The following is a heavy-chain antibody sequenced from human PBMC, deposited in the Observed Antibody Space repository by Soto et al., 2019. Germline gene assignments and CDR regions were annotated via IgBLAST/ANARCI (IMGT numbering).Heavy chain of an antibody. CDR1: DFTFSGFG. CDR3: ARARNTGWSRPLYFDY. D-gene: IGHD6-19*01. V-gene: IGHV3-7*04. CDR2: IKEDGSEK. J-gene: IGHJ4*02. Sequence: GGSWSLSGAAFDFTFSGFGLSGARKPPGKGLEWVANIKEDGSEKYYVDSVKGRFNISSDNAKNSLYLQLNSLRVEDTAIYYCARARNTGWSRPLYFDYWGQGVLVTVSS.